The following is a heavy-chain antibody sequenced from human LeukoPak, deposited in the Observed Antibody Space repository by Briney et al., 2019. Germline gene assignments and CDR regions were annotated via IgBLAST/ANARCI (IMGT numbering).Heavy chain of an antibody. D-gene: IGHD3-9*01. CDR2: ISSSSSTI. V-gene: IGHV3-48*04. CDR3: ARDGHYDILTGYFQD. J-gene: IGHJ1*01. Sequence: GGSLRLSCAASGFNLNSYMLNWVRQAPGKGLEWVSYISSSSSTIYYADSVKGRFTISRDNAKNSLYLQMNSLRAEDTAVYYCARDGHYDILTGYFQDWGQGTLVTVSS. CDR1: GFNLNSYM.